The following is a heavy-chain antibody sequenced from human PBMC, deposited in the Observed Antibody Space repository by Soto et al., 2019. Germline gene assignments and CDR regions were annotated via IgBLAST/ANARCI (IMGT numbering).Heavy chain of an antibody. CDR1: GVPFSSYS. CDR2: ISYDGSNK. V-gene: IGHV3-30-3*01. Sequence: GGALRLSCAASGVPFSSYSMHWVLQAPGTGLEWVAVISYDGSNKYYADSVKGRFTISRDNSKNTLYLQMNSLRAEDTAVYYCASCKFDLTIFDPNLFYPCAKRNPVTVSS. J-gene: IGHJ5*02. CDR3: ASCKFDLTIFDPNLFYP. D-gene: IGHD3-3*01.